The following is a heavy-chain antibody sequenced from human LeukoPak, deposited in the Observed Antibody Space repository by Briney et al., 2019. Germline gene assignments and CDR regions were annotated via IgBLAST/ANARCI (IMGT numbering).Heavy chain of an antibody. D-gene: IGHD6-19*01. CDR2: ISYDGSNK. V-gene: IGHV3-30-3*01. CDR3: AREIRIAVADTH. J-gene: IGHJ4*02. CDR1: GFTFSSYA. Sequence: GGSLRLSCAASGFTFSSYAMHWVRQAPGKGLEWVAVISYDGSNKYYADSVKGRFTISRDSSKNTLYLQMNSLRAEDTAVYYCAREIRIAVADTHWGQGTLVTVSS.